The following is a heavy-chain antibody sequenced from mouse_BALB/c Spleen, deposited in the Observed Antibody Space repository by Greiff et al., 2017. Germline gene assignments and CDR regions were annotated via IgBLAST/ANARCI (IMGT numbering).Heavy chain of an antibody. CDR3: ARWGYDYFWYFDV. J-gene: IGHJ1*01. V-gene: IGHV5-17*02. CDR1: GFTFSSFG. D-gene: IGHD2-4*01. Sequence: EVKLVESGGGLVQPGGSRKLSCAASGFTFSSFGMHWVRQAPEKGLEWVAYISSGSSTIYYADTVKGRFTISRDNPKNTLFLQMTSLRSEDTAMYYCARWGYDYFWYFDVWGAGTTVTVSS. CDR2: ISSGSSTI.